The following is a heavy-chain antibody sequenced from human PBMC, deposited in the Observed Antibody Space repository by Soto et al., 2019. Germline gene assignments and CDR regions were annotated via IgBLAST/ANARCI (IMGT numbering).Heavy chain of an antibody. J-gene: IGHJ4*02. V-gene: IGHV3-30-3*01. Sequence: QVQLVESGGGAVQPGRSLRLSCAASGFTFSSYAMHWVRQAPGKGLEWVAVISYDGSNKYYADSVQGRFTISRDNSKNTLYLQMNSLRAEDTAVYYCARAYEGDYFDYWGQGTLVTVSS. CDR3: ARAYEGDYFDY. CDR1: GFTFSSYA. D-gene: IGHD3-16*01. CDR2: ISYDGSNK.